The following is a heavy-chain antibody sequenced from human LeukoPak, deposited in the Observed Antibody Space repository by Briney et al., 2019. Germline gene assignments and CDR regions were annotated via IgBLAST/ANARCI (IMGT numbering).Heavy chain of an antibody. CDR3: ARGFTVAGSFLDY. D-gene: IGHD6-19*01. V-gene: IGHV3-30-3*01. CDR2: ISYDGSNK. J-gene: IGHJ4*02. CDR1: GFTFSSYA. Sequence: GGSLRLSCAASGFTFSSYAMHWVRQAPGKGLEWVAVISYDGSNKYYADSVKGRFTISRDNSKNTLYLQMNSLRAEDTAVYYCARGFTVAGSFLDYWGQGTLVTVSS.